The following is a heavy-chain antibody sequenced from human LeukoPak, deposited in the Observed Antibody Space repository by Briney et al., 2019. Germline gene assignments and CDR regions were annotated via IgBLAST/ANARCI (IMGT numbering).Heavy chain of an antibody. D-gene: IGHD5-12*01. J-gene: IGHJ4*02. Sequence: PGGSLRLSCAASGFTFSSYGMHWVRQAPGKGLEWVAFIRYDGSNKYYADSVKGRFTISRDNSKNTLYLHVNSLRPEDTAVYYCARLSGYDWESFYDYWGQGTLVTVSS. CDR3: ARLSGYDWESFYDY. CDR1: GFTFSSYG. V-gene: IGHV3-30*02. CDR2: IRYDGSNK.